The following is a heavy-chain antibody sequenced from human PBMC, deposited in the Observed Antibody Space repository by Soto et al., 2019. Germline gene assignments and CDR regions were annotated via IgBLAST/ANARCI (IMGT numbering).Heavy chain of an antibody. CDR3: ASIYGDPVY. Sequence: SVACSVVCGCRSRLYWSRIRKPPGKGLEWIGYIYYSGSTNYNPSLKSRVTISVDTSKNQFSLKLSSVTAADTAVYYCASIYGDPVYWGQGTLVTVSS. CDR1: CGCRSRLY. CDR2: IYYSGST. V-gene: IGHV4-59*08. J-gene: IGHJ4*02. D-gene: IGHD4-17*01.